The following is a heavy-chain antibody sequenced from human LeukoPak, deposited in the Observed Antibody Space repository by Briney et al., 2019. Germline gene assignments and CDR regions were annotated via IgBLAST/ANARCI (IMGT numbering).Heavy chain of an antibody. D-gene: IGHD2-21*01. CDR3: ARFTHGGDFDY. CDR1: GFTVSSNY. CDR2: IYSGGST. J-gene: IGHJ4*02. Sequence: GGSLRLSCTASGFTVSSNYMSWGRQAPGKGLEWVSVIYSGGSTSYADSVKGRFTISRDNSKNTLYLQMNSLRAEDTAVYYCARFTHGGDFDYWGQGTLVTVSS. V-gene: IGHV3-66*01.